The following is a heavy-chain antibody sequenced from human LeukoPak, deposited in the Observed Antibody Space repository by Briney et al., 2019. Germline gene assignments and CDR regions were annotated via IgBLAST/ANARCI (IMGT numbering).Heavy chain of an antibody. CDR2: IYTIGST. J-gene: IGHJ1*01. CDR3: GKVGEVVVPAAPSLGPGRKYFQH. CDR1: GGSISSYY. Sequence: SETLSLTCTVSGGSISSYYCSWIRQPAGKGLEWIERIYTIGSTNYNPSRKSRVTMSVDTSKNQCSLKLSSLTAADTAVYYCGKVGEVVVPAAPSLGPGRKYFQHWGQGTLVTVSS. D-gene: IGHD2-2*01. V-gene: IGHV4-4*07.